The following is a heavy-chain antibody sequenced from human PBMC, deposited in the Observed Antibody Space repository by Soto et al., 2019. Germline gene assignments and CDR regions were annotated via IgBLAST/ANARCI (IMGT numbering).Heavy chain of an antibody. CDR2: IIPVFGTA. Sequence: QVQLVQSGTEVKKPGSSVRVSGKASGGTLRNYGISWVREAPGQGLEWMGGIIPVFGTANYAQKFQGRVTITADESTSTVYMDVTSLRSEDTAVYYCSRGDATKIVVTTYYGMDVWGQGTTVTVSS. D-gene: IGHD4-17*01. CDR3: SRGDATKIVVTTYYGMDV. CDR1: GGTLRNYG. J-gene: IGHJ6*02. V-gene: IGHV1-69*12.